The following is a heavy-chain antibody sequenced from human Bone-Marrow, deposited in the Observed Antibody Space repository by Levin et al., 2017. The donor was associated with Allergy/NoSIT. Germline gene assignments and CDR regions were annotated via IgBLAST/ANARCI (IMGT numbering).Heavy chain of an antibody. Sequence: PGGSLRLSCAASGFTFSTYSMNWVRQAPGKGLEWVSSISSTNSKIYYTDSVKGRFTISRDNAKNSLSLEMNNLSAADTAIYYCAREKSGRLFDIWGQGTMVTVSS. D-gene: IGHD1-26*01. V-gene: IGHV3-21*06. CDR2: ISSTNSKI. J-gene: IGHJ3*02. CDR1: GFTFSTYS. CDR3: AREKSGRLFDI.